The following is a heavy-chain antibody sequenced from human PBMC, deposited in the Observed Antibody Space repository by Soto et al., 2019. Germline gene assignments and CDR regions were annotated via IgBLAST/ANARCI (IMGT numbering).Heavy chain of an antibody. V-gene: IGHV4-59*01. CDR2: IYNSGRT. J-gene: IGHJ4*02. Sequence: PSETLSLTCTVSGGSISSYYWSWIRQPPGKGLEWIGYIYNSGRTQYNPSLKSRVTISVDTSKNQFSLKLSSVTAADTAVYYCARVSFVVAGTFYFDYWGQGTLVTVSS. CDR1: GGSISSYY. D-gene: IGHD6-19*01. CDR3: ARVSFVVAGTFYFDY.